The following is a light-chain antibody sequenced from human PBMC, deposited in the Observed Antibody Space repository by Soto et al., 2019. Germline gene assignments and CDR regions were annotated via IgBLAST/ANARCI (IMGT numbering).Light chain of an antibody. J-gene: IGKJ2*01. CDR1: QSVLYSSNKKNF. Sequence: DIVMTQSPDSLVVSLGERATINCKSSQSVLYSSNKKNFSAWYQQRPGQPPKLLISWASSRESGVPARFSGSGSGTDFTLTISSLQAEDVAVYYCQQYYSSLPTFGQGTKLEIK. CDR2: WAS. CDR3: QQYYSSLPT. V-gene: IGKV4-1*01.